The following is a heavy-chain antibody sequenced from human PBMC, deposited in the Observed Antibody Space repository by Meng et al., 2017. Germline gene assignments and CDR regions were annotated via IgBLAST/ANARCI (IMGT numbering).Heavy chain of an antibody. Sequence: AHVVELGAEVKKPGASVKVSWKASGYTFTSYAMHWVRQAPGQRLEWMGWINAGNGNTKYSQKFQGRVTITRDTSASTAYMELSSLRSEDTAVYYCAREPRTPFYSSNWFDPWGQGTLVTVSS. CDR1: GYTFTSYA. V-gene: IGHV1-3*01. D-gene: IGHD6-19*01. J-gene: IGHJ5*02. CDR3: AREPRTPFYSSNWFDP. CDR2: INAGNGNT.